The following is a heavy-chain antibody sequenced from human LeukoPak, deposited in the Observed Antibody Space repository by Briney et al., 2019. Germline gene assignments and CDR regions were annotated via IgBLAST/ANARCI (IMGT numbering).Heavy chain of an antibody. D-gene: IGHD1-26*01. CDR1: GYTLTELS. Sequence: GASVKVSCKVSGYTLTELSMHWVRQAPGKGLEWMGGFDPEDGETIYAQKFQGRVTITRDTSASTAYMELSSLRSEDTAVYYCASLILGHSGSYYSGVYDSYYYGMDVWGQGTTVTVSS. J-gene: IGHJ6*02. CDR2: FDPEDGET. CDR3: ASLILGHSGSYYSGVYDSYYYGMDV. V-gene: IGHV1-24*01.